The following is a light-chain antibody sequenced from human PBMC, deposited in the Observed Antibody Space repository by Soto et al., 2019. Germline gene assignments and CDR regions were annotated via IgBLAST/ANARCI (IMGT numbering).Light chain of an antibody. CDR3: HQYDNWPPLT. J-gene: IGKJ4*01. CDR2: GAS. Sequence: EVVMTQSPATLSVSPGERATLSCRASQSVNTNLAWYQQKPGQAPRLLIYGASTRATGIPARFSGSGSGTEFTLTISSLQSEDSAVYYYHQYDNWPPLTFGGGTRVEIK. CDR1: QSVNTN. V-gene: IGKV3-15*01.